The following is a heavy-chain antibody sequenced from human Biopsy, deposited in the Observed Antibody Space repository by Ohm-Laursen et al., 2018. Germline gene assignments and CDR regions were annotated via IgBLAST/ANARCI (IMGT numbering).Heavy chain of an antibody. Sequence: SGTLSLTWAVYGESFNGYYWSWIRQTPGKGLEWIGEINHSGRTNYNPSLKSRVTISVDTSKNQFSLKVRSVTAADTAVYYCVRGVDYYDPYHYYALDVWGQGTTVTVSS. D-gene: IGHD3-22*01. CDR3: VRGVDYYDPYHYYALDV. CDR2: INHSGRT. CDR1: GESFNGYY. J-gene: IGHJ6*02. V-gene: IGHV4-34*01.